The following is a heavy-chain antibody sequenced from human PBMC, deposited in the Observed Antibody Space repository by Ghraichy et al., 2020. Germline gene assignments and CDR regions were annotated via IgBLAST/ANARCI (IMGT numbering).Heavy chain of an antibody. J-gene: IGHJ2*01. V-gene: IGHV4-59*08. CDR3: ASHKPQLTNTMIVTRFYWYFDL. CDR1: GGSISSYY. Sequence: SETLSLTCTVSGGSISSYYWSWIRQPPGKGLEWIGYIYYSGSTNYNPSLKSRVTISVDTSKNQFSLKLSSVPAADTAVFYCASHKPQLTNTMIVTRFYWYFDLWGRGTLVTVSS. D-gene: IGHD3-22*01. CDR2: IYYSGST.